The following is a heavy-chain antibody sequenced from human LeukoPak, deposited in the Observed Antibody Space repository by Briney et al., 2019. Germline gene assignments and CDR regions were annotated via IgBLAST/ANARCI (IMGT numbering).Heavy chain of an antibody. CDR2: IRNDGTST. V-gene: IGHV3-74*01. J-gene: IGHJ5*02. Sequence: GGSLRLSCAASGFTFSNYWMHWVRQAPGKGLVWVSHIRNDGTSTSYADSVKGRFTISRDNAKNTLYLQMNSLRDDDTAVYYCARVRYDYRLPVDPWGQGTLVTVSS. D-gene: IGHD5-12*01. CDR1: GFTFSNYW. CDR3: ARVRYDYRLPVDP.